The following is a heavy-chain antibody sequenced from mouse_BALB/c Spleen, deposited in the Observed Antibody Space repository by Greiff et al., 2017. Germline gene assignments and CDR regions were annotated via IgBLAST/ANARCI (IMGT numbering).Heavy chain of an antibody. CDR1: GFTFSDYY. CDR2: ISDGGSYT. Sequence: EVKLMESGGGLVKPGGSLKLSCAASGFTFSDYYMYWVRQTPEKRLEWVATISDGGSYTYYPDSVKGRFTISRDNARNILYLQMSSLRSEDTAMYYRARGKDLFAYWGQGTLVTVSA. J-gene: IGHJ3*01. V-gene: IGHV5-4*02. CDR3: ARGKDLFAY.